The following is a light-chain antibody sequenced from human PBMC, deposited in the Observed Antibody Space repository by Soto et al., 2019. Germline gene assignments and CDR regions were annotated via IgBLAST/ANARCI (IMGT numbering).Light chain of an antibody. V-gene: IGKV3-20*01. CDR2: GAS. J-gene: IGKJ1*01. CDR3: QTHGSSPWT. Sequence: EIVLTQSPGTLSLSPGERATLSCRASQSVSSSFLAWYQQKPGQAPRLLIYGASSRATGIPDRFSGSGSGKDFTITISRLAPEDLSVYYCQTHGSSPWTFGQGTKVEIK. CDR1: QSVSSSF.